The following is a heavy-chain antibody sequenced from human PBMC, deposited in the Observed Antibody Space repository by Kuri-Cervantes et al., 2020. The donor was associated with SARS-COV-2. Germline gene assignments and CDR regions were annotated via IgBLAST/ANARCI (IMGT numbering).Heavy chain of an antibody. CDR1: GFSLSTSGVG. Sequence: SGPTLVKPTQTLTLTCTFSGFSLSTSGVGVGWIRQPPGKALEWLALIYWDDDKRYDPSLKSRLTITKDTSKNHVVLTMTNMDPVDTATYYCTLHPVDAFDIWGQGIMVTVSS. CDR3: TLHPVDAFDI. V-gene: IGHV2-5*05. J-gene: IGHJ3*02. CDR2: IYWDDDK.